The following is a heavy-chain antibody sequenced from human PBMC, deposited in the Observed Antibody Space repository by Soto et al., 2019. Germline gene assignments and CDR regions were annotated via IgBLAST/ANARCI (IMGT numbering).Heavy chain of an antibody. CDR1: GFTFSSYG. J-gene: IGHJ3*02. V-gene: IGHV3-30*18. CDR3: AKDTSYYYDSSGYTDAFDI. Sequence: LSLTCAASGFTFSSYGMHWVRQAPCKGLEWVAVISYDGSNKYYADSVKGRFTISRDNSKNTLYLQMNSLRAEDTAVYYCAKDTSYYYDSSGYTDAFDIWGQGTMVTVSS. D-gene: IGHD3-22*01. CDR2: ISYDGSNK.